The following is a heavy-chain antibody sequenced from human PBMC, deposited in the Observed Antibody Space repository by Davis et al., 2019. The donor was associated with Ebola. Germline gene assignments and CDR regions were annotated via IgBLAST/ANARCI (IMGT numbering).Heavy chain of an antibody. CDR2: ISGSGVDT. V-gene: IGHV3-23*01. Sequence: PGGSLRLSCAASGFTFSSYVMTWVRQAPGKGLEWVSTISGSGVDTKYADSVKGRFTISRDNSKNTLYLQMNSLRADDTAVYYCARDSLGPYSSGWYVSDYWGQGTLVTVSS. CDR3: ARDSLGPYSSGWYVSDY. CDR1: GFTFSSYV. J-gene: IGHJ4*02. D-gene: IGHD6-19*01.